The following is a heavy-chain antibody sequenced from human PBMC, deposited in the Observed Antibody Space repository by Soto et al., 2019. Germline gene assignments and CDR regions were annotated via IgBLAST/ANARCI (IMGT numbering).Heavy chain of an antibody. CDR3: TLSLNIVVVPAAIWPYGMDV. V-gene: IGHV3-23*01. CDR2: ISGSGGST. D-gene: IGHD2-2*02. Sequence: PGGSLRLSCAASGFTFSSYAMSWVRQAPGKGLEWVSAISGSGGSTYYADSVKGRFTISRDNSKNTLYLQMNTLRAEDTAVYYCTLSLNIVVVPAAIWPYGMDVWGQGTTVTVS. CDR1: GFTFSSYA. J-gene: IGHJ6*02.